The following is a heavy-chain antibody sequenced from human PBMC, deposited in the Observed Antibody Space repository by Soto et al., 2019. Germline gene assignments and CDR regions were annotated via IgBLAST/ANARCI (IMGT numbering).Heavy chain of an antibody. CDR2: ISGSGGST. J-gene: IGHJ4*02. D-gene: IGHD5-18*01. CDR1: GFTFSMFA. V-gene: IGHV3-23*01. CDR3: AKDLQLWSTFDY. Sequence: PGGSLRLSCVGSGFTFSMFAMSWVRQAPGKGLEWISSISGSGGSTYYADSVKGRFTVSRDNSKTTVFLQMNSLRAEDTAVYYCAKDLQLWSTFDYWGQGTLVTVSS.